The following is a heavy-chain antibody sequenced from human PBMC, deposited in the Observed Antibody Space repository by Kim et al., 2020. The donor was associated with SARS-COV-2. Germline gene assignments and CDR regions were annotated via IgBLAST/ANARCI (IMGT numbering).Heavy chain of an antibody. CDR3: AREQPFNGYDLPAHY. J-gene: IGHJ4*02. CDR2: INHSGST. Sequence: SETLSLTCAVYGGSFSGYYWSWIRQPPGKGLEWIGEINHSGSTNYNPSLKSRVTISVDTSKNQFSLKLSSVTAADTAVYYCAREQPFNGYDLPAHYWGQGTLVTVSS. D-gene: IGHD2-8*01. V-gene: IGHV4-34*01. CDR1: GGSFSGYY.